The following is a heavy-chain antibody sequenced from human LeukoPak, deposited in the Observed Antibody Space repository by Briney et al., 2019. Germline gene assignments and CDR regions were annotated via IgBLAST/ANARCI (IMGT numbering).Heavy chain of an antibody. Sequence: ASLKVSSKVSRYTLTELSMHWVRQAPGKGREWMGGFDPEDGETIYTQKFQGRVTMTEDTSTDTAYMELSSLRSEDPVVYYCATDRGTMVRGYFDYWGQGTLVTVSS. V-gene: IGHV1-24*01. CDR1: RYTLTELS. D-gene: IGHD3-10*01. J-gene: IGHJ4*02. CDR2: FDPEDGET. CDR3: ATDRGTMVRGYFDY.